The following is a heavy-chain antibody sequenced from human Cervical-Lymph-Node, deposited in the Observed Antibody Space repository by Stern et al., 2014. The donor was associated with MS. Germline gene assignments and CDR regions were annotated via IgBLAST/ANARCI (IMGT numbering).Heavy chain of an antibody. CDR3: GRSPIRERPPLVVVGPPVGY. D-gene: IGHD2-15*01. CDR1: GYTFTSHA. Sequence: QVQLVQSGAEVKKPGASVKVSCKASGYTFTSHAMHWMRQAPGQRLEWMGWINGDNGNTRYSDKFQDRVMFSKDSSATTAYMELRSLRSEDTAVYFCGRSPIRERPPLVVVGPPVGYWGRGTLIIV. J-gene: IGHJ4*02. CDR2: INGDNGNT. V-gene: IGHV1-3*01.